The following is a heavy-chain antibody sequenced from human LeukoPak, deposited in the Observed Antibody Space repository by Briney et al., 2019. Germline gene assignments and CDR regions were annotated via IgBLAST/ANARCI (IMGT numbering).Heavy chain of an antibody. Sequence: GRSLRLSCAASGFTFSSYAMHWVRQAPGKGLEWVAVISYDGSNKYYADSVKGRFTISRDNSKNTLYLQMNSLRAEDTAVYYCAKDSNYASETYYNAYWGQGTLVTVSS. V-gene: IGHV3-30-3*01. CDR3: AKDSNYASETYYNAY. J-gene: IGHJ4*02. CDR2: ISYDGSNK. D-gene: IGHD3-10*01. CDR1: GFTFSSYA.